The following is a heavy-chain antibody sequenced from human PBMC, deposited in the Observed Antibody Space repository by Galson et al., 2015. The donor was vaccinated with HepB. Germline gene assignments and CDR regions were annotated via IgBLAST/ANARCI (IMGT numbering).Heavy chain of an antibody. J-gene: IGHJ4*02. V-gene: IGHV3-48*02. Sequence: SLRLSCAASGFTFSSYSMNWVRQAPGKGLEWVSYISSSSSTIYYADSVKGRFTISRDNAKNSLYLQMNSLRDEDTAVYYCARNSYDSSGYYYIKDSYYFDYWGQGTLVTVSS. CDR3: ARNSYDSSGYYYIKDSYYFDY. CDR2: ISSSSSTI. CDR1: GFTFSSYS. D-gene: IGHD3-22*01.